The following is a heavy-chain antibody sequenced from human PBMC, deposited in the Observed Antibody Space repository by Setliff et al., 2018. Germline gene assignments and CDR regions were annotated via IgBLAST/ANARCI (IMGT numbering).Heavy chain of an antibody. CDR1: GYTSINYG. D-gene: IGHD5-18*01. CDR3: ARAPLESGYYYGQGHYFDN. CDR2: ISGSTDNT. J-gene: IGHJ4*02. V-gene: IGHV1-18*01. Sequence: ASVKVSCKAFGYTSINYGISWVRQAPGQGLEWMGWISGSTDNTNYAQKFRGRVTLTKDTSTSTAYMELRSLRSDDTAVYYCARAPLESGYYYGQGHYFDNWGQGTLVTVSS.